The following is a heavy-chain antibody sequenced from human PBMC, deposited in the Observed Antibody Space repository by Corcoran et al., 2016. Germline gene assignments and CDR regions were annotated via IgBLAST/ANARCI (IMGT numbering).Heavy chain of an antibody. CDR2: ISWDGGST. CDR3: AKDVSSSWTKGGMDV. D-gene: IGHD6-13*01. V-gene: IGHV3-43D*03. CDR1: GFTFDDYA. Sequence: EVQLVESGGVVVQSGGSLRLSCAASGFTFDDYAMHWVRQAPGKGLEWVSLISWDGGSTYYADSVKGRFTISRDNSKNSLYLQMNSLRAEDTALYYCAKDVSSSWTKGGMDVWGQGTTVTVSS. J-gene: IGHJ6*02.